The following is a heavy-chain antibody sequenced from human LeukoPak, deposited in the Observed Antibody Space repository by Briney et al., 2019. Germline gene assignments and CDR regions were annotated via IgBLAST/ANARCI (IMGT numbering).Heavy chain of an antibody. CDR1: GGSISGYY. D-gene: IGHD3-22*01. J-gene: IGHJ5*02. V-gene: IGHV4-59*01. Sequence: PSETLSLTCSVSGGSISGYYWSWIRQSPGKGLEWIAYIYHSGSTNYNPSLKSRVTISVDTSKNQFSLKLSSVTAADTAMYYCARATDASSGYFWFDPWGQGTLVTVSS. CDR3: ARATDASSGYFWFDP. CDR2: IYHSGST.